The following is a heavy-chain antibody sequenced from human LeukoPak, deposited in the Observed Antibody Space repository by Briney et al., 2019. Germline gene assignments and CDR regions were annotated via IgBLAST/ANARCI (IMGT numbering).Heavy chain of an antibody. CDR2: INPNSGDT. D-gene: IGHD3-3*01. Sequence: ASVKVSCKASGYTFTGYHMHWVRQAPGQGLEWMGRINPNSGDTNYAQKFQGRVTMTRDTSISTAYMELSKLRFDDTAVYYCARDRRVLRFLEWLGYWGQGTLVTVSS. J-gene: IGHJ4*02. CDR1: GYTFTGYH. CDR3: ARDRRVLRFLEWLGY. V-gene: IGHV1-2*06.